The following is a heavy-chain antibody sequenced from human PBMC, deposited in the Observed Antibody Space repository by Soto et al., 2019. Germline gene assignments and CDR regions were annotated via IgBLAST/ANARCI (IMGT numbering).Heavy chain of an antibody. CDR1: GFTFSSYG. Sequence: QVQLVESGGGVVQPGRSLRLSCAASGFTFSSYGMHWVRQVPGKGLEWVAVISYDGSNKYYADSVKGRFTISRDNSKNTLYLQMNSLRAEDTAVYYCAKDSAEGYFDYWGQGTLVTVSS. J-gene: IGHJ4*02. CDR3: AKDSAEGYFDY. V-gene: IGHV3-30*18. CDR2: ISYDGSNK.